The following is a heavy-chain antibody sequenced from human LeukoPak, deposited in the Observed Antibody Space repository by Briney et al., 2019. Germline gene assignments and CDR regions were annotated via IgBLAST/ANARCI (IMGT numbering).Heavy chain of an antibody. V-gene: IGHV1-18*01. CDR3: ARADDDILTGYYYYYYMDV. Sequence: ASVKVSCKASGYTFPSYGTSWVRQATGQGLEGMGWISAYNGNTNYAQKLQGRVTMTTDTSTSTAYMELRSLRSDDTAVYYCARADDDILTGYYYYYYMDVWGKGTTVTVSS. CDR2: ISAYNGNT. D-gene: IGHD3-9*01. CDR1: GYTFPSYG. J-gene: IGHJ6*03.